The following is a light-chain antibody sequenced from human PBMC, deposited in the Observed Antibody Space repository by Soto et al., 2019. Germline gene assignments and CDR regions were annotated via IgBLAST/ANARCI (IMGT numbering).Light chain of an antibody. CDR2: RAS. CDR1: QSVSSK. CDR3: QQYNNWPPAT. Sequence: IVLTQSPATLSVSPGERATLSCRASQSVSSKLAWYQQKPGQAPRLLIYRASTRATDIPARFSGSGSGTEFTLTVSSLQSEDFAVYYCQQYNNWPPATFGQGTKVDIK. J-gene: IGKJ1*01. V-gene: IGKV3-15*01.